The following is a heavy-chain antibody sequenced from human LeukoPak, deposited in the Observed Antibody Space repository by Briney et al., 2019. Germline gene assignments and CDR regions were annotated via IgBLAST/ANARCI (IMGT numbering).Heavy chain of an antibody. CDR3: ARALWFGETFPAY. Sequence: GGSLRLSCAATGFTFSTYWMSWVRQAPGKGLEWVANIKQDGSAKYYVDSVKGRFTISRDNAKNSLYLQMNSLRAEDTGVYYCARALWFGETFPAYWGQGTLVTVFS. CDR2: IKQDGSAK. V-gene: IGHV3-7*01. CDR1: GFTFSTYW. D-gene: IGHD3-10*01. J-gene: IGHJ4*02.